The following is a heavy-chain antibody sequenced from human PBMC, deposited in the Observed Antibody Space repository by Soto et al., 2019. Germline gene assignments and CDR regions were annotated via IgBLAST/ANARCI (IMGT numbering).Heavy chain of an antibody. V-gene: IGHV4-34*01. Sequence: SETLSLTCAVYGGSFSGYYWSWIRQPPGKGLEWIGEINHSGSTNYNPSLKSRVTISVDTSKNQFSLKLSSVTAADTAVYYCARGDLGRIDYWGQGTLVTVSS. D-gene: IGHD3-16*01. CDR3: ARGDLGRIDY. CDR1: GGSFSGYY. J-gene: IGHJ4*02. CDR2: INHSGST.